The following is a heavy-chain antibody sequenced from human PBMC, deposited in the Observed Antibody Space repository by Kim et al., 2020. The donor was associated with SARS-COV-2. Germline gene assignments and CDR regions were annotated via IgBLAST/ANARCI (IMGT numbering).Heavy chain of an antibody. J-gene: IGHJ4*02. D-gene: IGHD2-15*01. V-gene: IGHV5-10-1*01. CDR2: IDPSDSYT. Sequence: GESLKISCKGSGYSFTSYWISWVRQMPGKGLEWMGRIDPSDSYTNYSPSFQGHVTISADKSISTAYLQWSSLKASDTAMYYCASGYCSGGSCYRYRDYWGQGTLVTVSS. CDR3: ASGYCSGGSCYRYRDY. CDR1: GYSFTSYW.